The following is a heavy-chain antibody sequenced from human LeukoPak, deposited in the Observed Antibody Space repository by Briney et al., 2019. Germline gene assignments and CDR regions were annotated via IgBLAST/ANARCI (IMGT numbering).Heavy chain of an antibody. CDR2: ISGSSTFI. CDR3: AKFVNYGNYYYYYYIDV. V-gene: IGHV3-21*04. Sequence: GGSLRLSCAASEFTFSRYTMNWVRQAPGKGLEWVSSISGSSTFIYYSDSVRGRFTISRDNAENSLYLQMNTLRAEDTAVYYCAKFVNYGNYYYYYYIDVWGKGTTVTVSS. CDR1: EFTFSRYT. D-gene: IGHD3-10*01. J-gene: IGHJ6*03.